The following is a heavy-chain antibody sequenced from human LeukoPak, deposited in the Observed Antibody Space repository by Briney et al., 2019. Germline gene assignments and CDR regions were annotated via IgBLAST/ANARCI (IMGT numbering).Heavy chain of an antibody. J-gene: IGHJ4*02. Sequence: SQTLSLTCAISGDSVSSARAAWNWIRQSPSRGLEWLGRTFYRAKWSNDYAVSVKSRITINPDTSKNQFSLQLNSVTPEDTAVYYCARNRLWLQSDFDYWGQGTLVTVSS. CDR1: GDSVSSARAA. CDR3: ARNRLWLQSDFDY. CDR2: TFYRAKWSN. V-gene: IGHV6-1*01. D-gene: IGHD5-24*01.